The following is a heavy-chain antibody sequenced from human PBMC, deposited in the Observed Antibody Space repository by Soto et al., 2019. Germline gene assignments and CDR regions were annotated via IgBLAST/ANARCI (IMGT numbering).Heavy chain of an antibody. Sequence: QMQLVQSGPEVKKPGTSVKVSCKASGFTFTSSAVQWVRQARGQRLEWIGWIVVGSGNTNYAQKFKERVTITRDMSTSTAYMELSSLRSEDTAVYYCAADRGVAGTGGDDYWGQGTLVTVSS. CDR2: IVVGSGNT. CDR3: AADRGVAGTGGDDY. D-gene: IGHD6-19*01. CDR1: GFTFTSSA. V-gene: IGHV1-58*01. J-gene: IGHJ4*02.